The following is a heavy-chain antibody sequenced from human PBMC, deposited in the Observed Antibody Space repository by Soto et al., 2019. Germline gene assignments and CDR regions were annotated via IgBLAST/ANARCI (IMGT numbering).Heavy chain of an antibody. J-gene: IGHJ6*03. D-gene: IGHD6-6*01. Sequence: EVQLAESGGGLAQPGGSLRLSCAASGFTLSGYAMDWVRQAPGKGLEYVSGISSNGVGTYYANSVQGRFTISRDNSKNTVYLQMGSLRPEDMAVYHCARRARSDFYYMDVWGKGPTVTVSS. V-gene: IGHV3-64*01. CDR3: ARRARSDFYYMDV. CDR1: GFTLSGYA. CDR2: ISSNGVGT.